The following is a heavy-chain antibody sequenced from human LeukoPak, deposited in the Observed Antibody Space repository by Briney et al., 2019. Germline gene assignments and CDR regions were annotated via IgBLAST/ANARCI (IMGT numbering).Heavy chain of an antibody. J-gene: IGHJ4*02. CDR3: AKNRVVFNWNYAYYFDN. V-gene: IGHV3-23*01. CDR2: ISGSGDST. D-gene: IGHD1-7*01. Sequence: TGGSLRLSCAASGISFSGSGMSWVRQAPGKGLEWVSAISGSGDSTYYADSVKGRFTISRDNSKNTLYLQMNSLRAEDTAVYYCAKNRVVFNWNYAYYFDNWGQGTLVTVSS. CDR1: GISFSGSG.